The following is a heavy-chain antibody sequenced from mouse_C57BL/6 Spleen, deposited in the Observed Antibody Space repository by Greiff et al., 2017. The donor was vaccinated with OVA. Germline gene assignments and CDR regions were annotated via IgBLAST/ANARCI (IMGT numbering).Heavy chain of an antibody. J-gene: IGHJ4*01. CDR3: ANYGNLRYYAMDY. Sequence: VKLQESGAELVKPGASVKISCKASGYTFTDYYINWVKQRPGQGLEWIGKIGPGSGSTYYNEKFKGKATLTADKSSSTAYMQLSSLTSEDSAVYFCANYGNLRYYAMDYWGQGTSVTVSS. V-gene: IGHV1-77*01. D-gene: IGHD2-1*01. CDR2: IGPGSGST. CDR1: GYTFTDYY.